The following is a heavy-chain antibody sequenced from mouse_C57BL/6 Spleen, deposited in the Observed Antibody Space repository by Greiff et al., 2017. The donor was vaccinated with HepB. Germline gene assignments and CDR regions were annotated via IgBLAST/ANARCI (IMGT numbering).Heavy chain of an antibody. CDR2: INPGSGGT. V-gene: IGHV1-54*01. CDR3: AREETTAMDY. CDR1: GYAFTNYL. Sequence: QVQLQQSGAELVRPGTSVKVSCKASGYAFTNYLIEWVKQRPGQGLEWIGVINPGSGGTNYNEKLKGKATLTADKSSSTAYMQLSSLTSEDSAVYFCAREETTAMDYWGQGTSVTVSS. J-gene: IGHJ4*01. D-gene: IGHD2-1*01.